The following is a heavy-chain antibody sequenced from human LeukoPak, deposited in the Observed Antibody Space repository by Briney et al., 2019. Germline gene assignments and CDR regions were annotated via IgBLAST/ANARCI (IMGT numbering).Heavy chain of an antibody. V-gene: IGHV4-39*01. CDR1: GRSISSSSYY. D-gene: IGHD3-10*01. J-gene: IGHJ5*02. CDR2: IYYSGST. Sequence: SETLSLTCTVSGRSISSSSYYWAWIRQPPGKGLEWFGSIYYSGSTYYNRSLKSRDPISVDTSKNRFSLTLRAVTAPDLAVPYGARTDYYGPGGGTFDPWGQGTLVTVSS. CDR3: ARTDYYGPGGGTFDP.